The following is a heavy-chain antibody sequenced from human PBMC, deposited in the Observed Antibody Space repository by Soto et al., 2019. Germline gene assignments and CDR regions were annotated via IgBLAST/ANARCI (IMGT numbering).Heavy chain of an antibody. Sequence: PSETLSLTCTVSGGSVSSGSYYWSWIRQPPGKGLEWIGYIYYSGSTNYKPSLKSRVTISVDTSKKQFSLKLSSVTAADTAVYYCARDLGPSSQRSGSLLYYYYYGMDVWGQGTTVTVSS. CDR2: IYYSGST. CDR1: GGSVSSGSYY. CDR3: ARDLGPSSQRSGSLLYYYYYGMDV. D-gene: IGHD3-10*01. J-gene: IGHJ6*02. V-gene: IGHV4-61*01.